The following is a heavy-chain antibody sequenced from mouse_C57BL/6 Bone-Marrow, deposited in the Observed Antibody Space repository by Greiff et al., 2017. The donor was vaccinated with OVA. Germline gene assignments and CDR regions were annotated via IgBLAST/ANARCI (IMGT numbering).Heavy chain of an antibody. CDR3: ARMDYCSSYWYFDF. J-gene: IGHJ1*03. V-gene: IGHV1-64*01. D-gene: IGHD1-1*01. Sequence: QVQLQQPGAELVKPGASVKLSCKASGYTFTSYWMHWVKQRPGQGLEWIGMIHPNSGSTNYNEKFKGKATLTVDKSSSTAYMQRSSLTSEDSAVYYCARMDYCSSYWYFDFCGTGTTVTVSS. CDR2: IHPNSGST. CDR1: GYTFTSYW.